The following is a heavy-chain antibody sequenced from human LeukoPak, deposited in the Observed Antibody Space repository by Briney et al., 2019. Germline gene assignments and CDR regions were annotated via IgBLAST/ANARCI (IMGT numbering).Heavy chain of an antibody. Sequence: GASVKVSCKASGYTFTCYYMHWVGQAPGQGLEGMGWINPNSRGTNYAQKFQGRVTMTRDTSISTAYMELSRLRSDDTAVYYCARDLVLYYYGMDVWGQGTTVTVSS. CDR3: ARDLVLYYYGMDV. V-gene: IGHV1-2*02. CDR1: GYTFTCYY. J-gene: IGHJ6*02. CDR2: INPNSRGT.